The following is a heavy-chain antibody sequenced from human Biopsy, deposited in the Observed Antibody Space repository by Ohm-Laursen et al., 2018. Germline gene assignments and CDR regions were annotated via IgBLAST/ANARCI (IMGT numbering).Heavy chain of an antibody. CDR3: ARGSPRRVSIFEASIYWFDT. CDR1: GYSFTTYD. CDR2: MIPNSGKT. Sequence: GASVKVSCKASGYSFTTYDVNWVRQARGQGLEWMGWMIPNSGKTGYAQRFQGRVTLTMNTSIGTAYMELSGLRSEDTAVYYRARGSPRRVSIFEASIYWFDTWGQGTLVTVSS. D-gene: IGHD6-6*01. J-gene: IGHJ5*02. V-gene: IGHV1-8*01.